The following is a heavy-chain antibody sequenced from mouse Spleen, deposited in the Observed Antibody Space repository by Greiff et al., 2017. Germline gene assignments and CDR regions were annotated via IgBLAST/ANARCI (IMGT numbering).Heavy chain of an antibody. CDR1: GYTFTDYE. Sequence: QVQLQQSGAELVRPGASVTLSCKASGYTFTDYEMHWVKQTPVHGLEWIGAIDPETGGTAYNQKFKGKATLTADKSSSTAYMELRSLTSEDSAVYYCTNGNYFDYWGQGTTLTVSS. CDR3: TNGNYFDY. D-gene: IGHD2-1*01. V-gene: IGHV1-15*01. CDR2: IDPETGGT. J-gene: IGHJ2*01.